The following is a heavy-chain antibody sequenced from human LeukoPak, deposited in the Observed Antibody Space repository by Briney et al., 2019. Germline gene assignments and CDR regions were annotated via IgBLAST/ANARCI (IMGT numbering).Heavy chain of an antibody. V-gene: IGHV4-59*08. CDR2: IYYSGST. Sequence: SETLSLTCTVSGGSISSYYWSWIRQPPGKGLEWIGYIYYSGSTNYDPSLTSRVTISLDTSKNQFSLKLSSVTAADTAVYYCARRRGDFWSDYYAFDYWGQGTLVTISS. CDR3: ARRRGDFWSDYYAFDY. D-gene: IGHD3-3*01. J-gene: IGHJ4*02. CDR1: GGSISSYY.